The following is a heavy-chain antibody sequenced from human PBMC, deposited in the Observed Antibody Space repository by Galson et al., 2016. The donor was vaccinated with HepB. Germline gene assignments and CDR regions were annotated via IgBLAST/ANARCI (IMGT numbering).Heavy chain of an antibody. D-gene: IGHD5-18*01. CDR3: AKVRRQLWASGFYYGMDV. CDR2: ISGSGDST. CDR1: GFTFSSYA. V-gene: IGHV3-23*01. Sequence: SLRLSCAASGFTFSSYAMSWVRQAPGKGLEWVSAISGSGDSTYYADSVKGRFTISRDNSKNTLYLQINSLRAEDTAVYYCAKVRRQLWASGFYYGMDVWGQGTTVTVSS. J-gene: IGHJ6*02.